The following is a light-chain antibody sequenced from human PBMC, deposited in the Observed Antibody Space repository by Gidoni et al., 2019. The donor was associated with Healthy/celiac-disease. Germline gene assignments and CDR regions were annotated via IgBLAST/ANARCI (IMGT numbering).Light chain of an antibody. CDR3: QQYGSSPAVT. V-gene: IGKV3-20*01. CDR1: QSVSSSY. CDR2: GAS. Sequence: EIVLTQSPGTLSLSPGERATLSCRASQSVSSSYLAWYQQKPGQAPRLLIYGASSRATGIPDRFSGSGSGTDFTLTIRRLEPEDFAVYYCQQYGSSPAVTFGQGTKVEIK. J-gene: IGKJ1*01.